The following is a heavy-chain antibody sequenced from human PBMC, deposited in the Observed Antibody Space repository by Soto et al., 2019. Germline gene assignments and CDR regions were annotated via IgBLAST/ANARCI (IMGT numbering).Heavy chain of an antibody. CDR1: GVSIGNSSYY. Sequence: AETLSLTCTVSGVSIGNSSYYFGCIRRPPWNGLEWIGTIYYSGITYYNPSLKSRVTISVDTSKNQFSLKLTSVTAADTAVYYCARHGSNWGQGTLVTVSS. J-gene: IGHJ4*02. CDR2: IYYSGIT. CDR3: ARHGSN. V-gene: IGHV4-39*01.